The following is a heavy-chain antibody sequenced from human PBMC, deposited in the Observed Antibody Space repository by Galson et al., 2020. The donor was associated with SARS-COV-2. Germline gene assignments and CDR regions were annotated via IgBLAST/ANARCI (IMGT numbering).Heavy chain of an antibody. D-gene: IGHD3-22*01. CDR2: IRTASSYI. J-gene: IGHJ3*01. CDR1: AIPFGIYT. CDR3: ARQYDGRSQDGFDV. Sequence: GSLRHSFPASAIPFGIYTMPWLGQLPAQVLAWVSFIRTASSYIYYADSVRGYFTISRDNAKNSVSLQMNSLRAEDTALYLWARQYDGRSQDGFDVWGQGTIVTVSS. V-gene: IGHV3-21*01.